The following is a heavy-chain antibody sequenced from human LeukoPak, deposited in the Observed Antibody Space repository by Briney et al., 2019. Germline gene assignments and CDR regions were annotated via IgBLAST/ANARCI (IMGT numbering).Heavy chain of an antibody. CDR2: IWYDGSNK. CDR1: GFTFSSYG. D-gene: IGHD2-15*01. Sequence: GGSLRLSCAASGFTFSSYGMHWVRQAPGKGLEWVAVIWYDGSNKYYADSVKGRFTISRDNSKTPLYLQMDSLRAEDTAVYYCARGSDVVVLDYWGQGTLVTVSS. J-gene: IGHJ4*02. V-gene: IGHV3-33*01. CDR3: ARGSDVVVLDY.